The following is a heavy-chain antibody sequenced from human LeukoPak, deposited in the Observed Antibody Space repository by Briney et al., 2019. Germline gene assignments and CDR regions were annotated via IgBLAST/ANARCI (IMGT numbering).Heavy chain of an antibody. V-gene: IGHV3-53*01. Sequence: GGSLRLSCAASGFTVSSNFLSWVRQAPGKGLEWVSLIYSGGSTDYTDSVKGRFTISRDNSKNTLYLQMNSLRAEDTAVYYCARRAGGYSHPYDYWGQGTLVTVSS. D-gene: IGHD4-23*01. CDR1: GFTVSSNF. J-gene: IGHJ4*02. CDR3: ARRAGGYSHPYDY. CDR2: IYSGGST.